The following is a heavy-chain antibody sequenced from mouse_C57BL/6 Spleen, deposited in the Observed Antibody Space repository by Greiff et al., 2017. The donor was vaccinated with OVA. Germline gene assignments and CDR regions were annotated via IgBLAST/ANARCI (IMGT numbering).Heavy chain of an antibody. CDR3: ARSGDYYGSSSHIDY. CDR2: IDPSDSYT. CDR1: GYTFTSYW. Sequence: VQLQQPGAELVMPGASVTLSCKASGYTFTSYWMHWVKQRPGQGLEWIGEIDPSDSYTNYNQKFKGKSTLTVDKSSSTAYMQLSSLTSEDSAVYYSARSGDYYGSSSHIDYWGQGTTLTVSS. J-gene: IGHJ2*01. D-gene: IGHD1-1*01. V-gene: IGHV1-69*01.